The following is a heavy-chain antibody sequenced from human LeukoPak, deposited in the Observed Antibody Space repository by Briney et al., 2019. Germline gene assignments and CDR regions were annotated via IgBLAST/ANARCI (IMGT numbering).Heavy chain of an antibody. D-gene: IGHD3-22*01. CDR3: ARAGMIVESSAQNDY. CDR1: GYTFTDYY. CDR2: INPDSGGI. Sequence: ASVRVSCKASGYTFTDYYIHWVRQAPGQGLEWMAWINPDSGGISYTHKFRGRVTMTRDRSISTTYMELSSLQSDDTAVYYCARAGMIVESSAQNDYWGQGTLVTVSS. V-gene: IGHV1-2*02. J-gene: IGHJ4*02.